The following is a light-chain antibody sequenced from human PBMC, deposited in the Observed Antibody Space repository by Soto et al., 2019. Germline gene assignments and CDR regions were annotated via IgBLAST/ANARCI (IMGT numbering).Light chain of an antibody. CDR2: PAS. V-gene: IGKV1-9*01. Sequence: DIQMTQSPSFLSASVGDRVTITCRASQGLSSSLAWYQQRPGKAPQLLIYPASTLQSGVPARFSGSGSGTEFTLTSSSQQSEDFATYYCQQLNAYPPTFGGGTKVEIK. CDR3: QQLNAYPPT. CDR1: QGLSSS. J-gene: IGKJ4*01.